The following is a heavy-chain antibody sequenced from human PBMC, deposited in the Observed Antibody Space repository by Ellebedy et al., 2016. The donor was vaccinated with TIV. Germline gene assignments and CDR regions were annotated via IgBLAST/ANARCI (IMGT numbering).Heavy chain of an antibody. Sequence: MPSETLSLTCSVSGGSVSTTSYYWAWIRQPPGKGLEWIGSVYYSGSPYYHPSFKSRVTLSADTSKNHFSLNLTSVTAADTAVYYCARIDSWQPIDDWGQGILVTVSS. CDR3: ARIDSWQPIDD. CDR2: VYYSGSP. V-gene: IGHV4-39*02. J-gene: IGHJ4*02. CDR1: GGSVSTTSYY. D-gene: IGHD3-9*01.